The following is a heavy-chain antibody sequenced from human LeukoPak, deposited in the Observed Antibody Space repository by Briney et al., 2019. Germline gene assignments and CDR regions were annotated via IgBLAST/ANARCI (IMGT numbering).Heavy chain of an antibody. CDR2: IHYSGST. CDR3: AREGQWLPDWFDP. V-gene: IGHV4-59*01. J-gene: IGHJ5*02. D-gene: IGHD6-19*01. CDR1: GGSISGYY. Sequence: SETLSLTCTVSGGSISGYYCGWIRQPPGQGLEWIGYIHYSGSTNYHPSLKGRVTISLDMSKNEFSLKLNSMTAADTAVYYWAREGQWLPDWFDPWGQGTLVTVSS.